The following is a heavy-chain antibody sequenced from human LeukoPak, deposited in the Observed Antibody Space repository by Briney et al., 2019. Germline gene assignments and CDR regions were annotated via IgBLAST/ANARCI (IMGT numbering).Heavy chain of an antibody. CDR3: ATLGRGQLHYYYYYMDV. D-gene: IGHD6-6*01. J-gene: IGHJ6*03. Sequence: SETLSLTCTVSGRSISSSSYYWGWIRQPPGQGLEWIGRIYYSGSTYYNPSLKSRVTISVDTSKNQFSLKLSSVTAADTAVYYCATLGRGQLHYYYYYMDVWGKATTVTVSS. CDR1: GRSISSSSYY. V-gene: IGHV4-39*01. CDR2: IYYSGST.